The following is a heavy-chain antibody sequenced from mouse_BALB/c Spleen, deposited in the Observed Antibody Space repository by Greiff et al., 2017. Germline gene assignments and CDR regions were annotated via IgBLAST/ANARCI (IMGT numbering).Heavy chain of an antibody. CDR3: AIYYDYEGAMDY. CDR2: INPGSGGT. V-gene: IGHV1-54*03. D-gene: IGHD2-4*01. Sequence: VMLVESGAELVRPGTSVKVSCKASGYAFTNYLIEWVKQRPGQGLEWIGVINPGSGGTNYNEKFKGKATLTADKSSSTAYMQLSSLTSDDSAVYFCAIYYDYEGAMDYWGQGTSVTVSS. CDR1: GYAFTNYL. J-gene: IGHJ4*01.